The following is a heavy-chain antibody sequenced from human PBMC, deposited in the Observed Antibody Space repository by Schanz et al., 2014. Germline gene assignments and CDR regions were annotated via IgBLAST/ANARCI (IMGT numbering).Heavy chain of an antibody. CDR2: INQAASVQ. CDR3: VKIGYTHWSLDD. D-gene: IGHD6-13*01. Sequence: EVQLVEYGGVLVQPGASLRLSCAASGFTFSAYWMAWVRQAPGKGLEWVAAINQAASVQYYVDSVKGRFTISRDDAKNSHYLQMNSLRVEDTAVFYCVKIGYTHWSLDDWGQGILVTVSS. CDR1: GFTFSAYW. J-gene: IGHJ4*02. V-gene: IGHV3-7*01.